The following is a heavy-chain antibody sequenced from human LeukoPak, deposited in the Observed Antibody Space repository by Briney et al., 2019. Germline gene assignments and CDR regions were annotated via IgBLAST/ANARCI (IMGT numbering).Heavy chain of an antibody. J-gene: IGHJ4*02. V-gene: IGHV1-69*04. D-gene: IGHD1-26*01. CDR1: GGTFSSYA. CDR3: ARDQWGIVGATLDY. CDR2: IIPILGIA. Sequence: GASVKVSCKASGGTFSSYAISWVRQAPGQGLEWMGRIIPILGIANYAQKFQGRVTMTRDTSTSTVYMELSSLRSEDTAVYYCARDQWGIVGATLDYWGQGTLVTVSS.